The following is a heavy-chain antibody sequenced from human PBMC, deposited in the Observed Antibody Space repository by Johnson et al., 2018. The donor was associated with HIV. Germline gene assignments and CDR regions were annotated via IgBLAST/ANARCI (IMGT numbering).Heavy chain of an antibody. D-gene: IGHD3/OR15-3a*01. V-gene: IGHV3-7*01. CDR3: ARLTYNFNSRLGAFDI. Sequence: MLLVESGGGLVQPGGSLRLSCAASRFTFSSYWMTWVRQAPGKGLEWVANINQDATEKSYGDSEKGRFTISRDNAKNSLYLQMNRLRAEDTAVYYCARLTYNFNSRLGAFDIWGQGTMVTVSS. J-gene: IGHJ3*02. CDR2: INQDATEK. CDR1: RFTFSSYW.